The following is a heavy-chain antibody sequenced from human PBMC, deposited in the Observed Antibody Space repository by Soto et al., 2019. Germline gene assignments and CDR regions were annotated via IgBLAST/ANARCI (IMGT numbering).Heavy chain of an antibody. V-gene: IGHV4-39*01. Sequence: PSETLSLTCTVSGGSISSSSYYWGWIRQPPGKGLEWIGSIYYSGSTYYNPSLKSRVTISVDTSKNQFSLKLSSVTAADTAVYYCARQAVAVGWFDPWGQGTLVTVS. D-gene: IGHD6-19*01. CDR3: ARQAVAVGWFDP. CDR1: GGSISSSSYY. J-gene: IGHJ5*02. CDR2: IYYSGST.